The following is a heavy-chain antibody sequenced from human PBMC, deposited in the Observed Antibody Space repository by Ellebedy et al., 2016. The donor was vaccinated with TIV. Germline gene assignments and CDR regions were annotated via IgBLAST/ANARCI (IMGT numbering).Heavy chain of an antibody. CDR2: IIPILGIA. CDR1: GYTFINYG. V-gene: IGHV1-69*04. D-gene: IGHD3-16*01. Sequence: AASVKVSCKASGYTFINYGISWVRQAPGQGLEWMGRIIPILGIANYAQKFQGRVTITADKSTSTAYMELSSLRSDDTAVYYCARSHFGGSYGMDVWGQGTTVTVSS. CDR3: ARSHFGGSYGMDV. J-gene: IGHJ6*02.